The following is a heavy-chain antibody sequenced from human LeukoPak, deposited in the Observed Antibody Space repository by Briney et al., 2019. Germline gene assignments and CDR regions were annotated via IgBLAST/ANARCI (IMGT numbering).Heavy chain of an antibody. V-gene: IGHV3-30*04. CDR2: ISYDGSNK. D-gene: IGHD6-13*01. J-gene: IGHJ4*02. CDR1: GLTFSSYA. Sequence: GRSLRLSCAASGLTFSSYAMHWVRQAPGKGLEWVAVISYDGSNKYYADSVKGRFTISRDNAKKSLYLEMNSLRAEDTAVYYCAKDSHSWSRDYWGQGTLVTVSS. CDR3: AKDSHSWSRDY.